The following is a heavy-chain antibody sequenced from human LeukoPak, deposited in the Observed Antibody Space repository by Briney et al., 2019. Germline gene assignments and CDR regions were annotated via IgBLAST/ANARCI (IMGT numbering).Heavy chain of an antibody. V-gene: IGHV1-18*01. CDR2: ISAYNGNT. CDR3: ARSNRESTYYDFWSDHTTLDY. Sequence: APVKVSCKASGYTFTSYGISWVRQAPGQGLEWMGWISAYNGNTNYAQKLQGRVTMTTDTSTSTAYMELRSLRSDDTAVYYCARSNRESTYYDFWSDHTTLDYWGQGTLVTVSS. D-gene: IGHD3-3*01. CDR1: GYTFTSYG. J-gene: IGHJ4*02.